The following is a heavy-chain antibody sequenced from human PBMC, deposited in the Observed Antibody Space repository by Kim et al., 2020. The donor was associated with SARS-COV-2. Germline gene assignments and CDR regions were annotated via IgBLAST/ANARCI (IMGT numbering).Heavy chain of an antibody. Sequence: SETLSLTCAVSGGSISSSNWWSWVRQPPGKGLEWIGEIYHSGSTNYNPSLKSRVTISVDKSKNQFSLKLSSVTAADTAVYYCARVSGGEQWLVPDAFDIWGQGTMVTVSS. V-gene: IGHV4-4*02. D-gene: IGHD6-19*01. J-gene: IGHJ3*02. CDR3: ARVSGGEQWLVPDAFDI. CDR1: GGSISSSNW. CDR2: IYHSGST.